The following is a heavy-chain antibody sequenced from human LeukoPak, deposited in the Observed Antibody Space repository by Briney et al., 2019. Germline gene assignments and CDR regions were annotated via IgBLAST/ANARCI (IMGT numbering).Heavy chain of an antibody. J-gene: IGHJ4*02. CDR1: GFTVSSNH. Sequence: GGSLRLSCAASGFTVSSNHMSWVRQAPGKGLEWVSVIYSGGITYYADSVKGRFTISRDNSKNTLYLQMNSLRAEDTAVYYCARDPPGFGGFDYWGQGTLVTVSS. V-gene: IGHV3-53*01. D-gene: IGHD3-10*01. CDR3: ARDPPGFGGFDY. CDR2: IYSGGIT.